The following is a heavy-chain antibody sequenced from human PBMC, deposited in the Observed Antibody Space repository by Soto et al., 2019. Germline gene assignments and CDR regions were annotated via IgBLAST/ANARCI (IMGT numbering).Heavy chain of an antibody. V-gene: IGHV1-2*02. D-gene: IGHD3-10*01. CDR3: ARDPENSANDAFDI. Sequence: QVQLVQSGAEVKKPGASVKVSCKASGYTFTGYYTHWVRQAPGQGFEWLGCMNPNSGDTIYAQKFQGRVTMTRDTSSSTAYMELSRLTYDDTAVYYCARDPENSANDAFDIWGKGTMVTVSS. CDR2: MNPNSGDT. J-gene: IGHJ3*02. CDR1: GYTFTGYY.